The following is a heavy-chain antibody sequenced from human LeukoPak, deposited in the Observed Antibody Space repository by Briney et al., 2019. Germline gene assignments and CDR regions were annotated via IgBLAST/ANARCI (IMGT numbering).Heavy chain of an antibody. V-gene: IGHV3-48*03. CDR2: ISSGGGTI. CDR1: GFIFSSYQ. CDR3: ARAPVTSCRGAFCYPFDY. D-gene: IGHD2-15*01. Sequence: GGSLRLSCAASGFIFSSYQTNWVRQAPGKGLEWTAYISSGGGTIYYADSVKGRFTISRDNTKNSVSLQMNRLRVEDAAVYYCARAPVTSCRGAFCYPFDYWGQGTLVTVSS. J-gene: IGHJ4*02.